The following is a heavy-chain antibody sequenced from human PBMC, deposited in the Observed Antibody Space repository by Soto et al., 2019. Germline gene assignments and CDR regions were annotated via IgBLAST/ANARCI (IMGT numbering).Heavy chain of an antibody. V-gene: IGHV4-59*11. Sequence: SETLSLTCTISGASISSLYWSWVRQPPGKGLEWIGYIHYSGSTNYNPSLKSRVTILVDTSKNQFSLRLSSVTAADTAVYYCAGGGWSMDVWGQGTTVTVSS. J-gene: IGHJ6*02. CDR3: AGGGWSMDV. CDR1: GASISSLY. D-gene: IGHD2-15*01. CDR2: IHYSGST.